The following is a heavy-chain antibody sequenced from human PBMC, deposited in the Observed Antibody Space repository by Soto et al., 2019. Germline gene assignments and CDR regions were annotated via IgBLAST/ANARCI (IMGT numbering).Heavy chain of an antibody. J-gene: IGHJ4*02. V-gene: IGHV3-23*01. CDR2: ISASGGST. CDR3: AKVVNGNYFDY. CDR1: GFTFSSYA. Sequence: PGGSLRLSCAASGFTFSSYAVSGVRQAPGKGPEWISSISASGGSTYYADSVKGRFTISRDNSKDTLYLQMNSLSAEDTAVYYCAKVVNGNYFDYWGQGTLVTVSS. D-gene: IGHD1-1*01.